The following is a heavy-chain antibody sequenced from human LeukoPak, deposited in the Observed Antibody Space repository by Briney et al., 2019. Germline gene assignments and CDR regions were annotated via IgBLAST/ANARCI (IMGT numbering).Heavy chain of an antibody. V-gene: IGHV1-2*02. CDR1: GYTFTGYY. J-gene: IGHJ4*02. D-gene: IGHD2-2*01. Sequence: ASVKVSCKASGYTFTGYYVHWVRQAPGQGLEWMGWINPNSGGTNYTQKFQGRVTMTRDTSISTAYMELSRLRSDDTAVYYCARDLEHCRNIICSNSAYWGQGTLVTVSS. CDR3: ARDLEHCRNIICSNSAY. CDR2: INPNSGGT.